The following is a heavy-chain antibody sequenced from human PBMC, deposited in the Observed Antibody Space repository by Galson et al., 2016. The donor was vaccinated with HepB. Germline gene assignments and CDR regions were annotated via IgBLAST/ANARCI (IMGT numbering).Heavy chain of an antibody. CDR1: GFAFTTYN. V-gene: IGHV3-21*01. CDR3: ATEGTYEEYGSVNYLDY. Sequence: SLRLSCAASGFAFTTYNMNWVRQAPGKGLEWVSSISSSAAYLHYADSVKGRFTISRDTAKNSLYLQMNSLSAEDTAVYFCATEGTYEEYGSVNYLDYWGQGTLVTVSS. D-gene: IGHD3-10*01. CDR2: ISSSAAYL. J-gene: IGHJ4*02.